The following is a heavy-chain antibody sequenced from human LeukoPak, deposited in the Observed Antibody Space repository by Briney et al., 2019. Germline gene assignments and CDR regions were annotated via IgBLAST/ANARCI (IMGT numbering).Heavy chain of an antibody. CDR2: IYYSGST. CDR3: ASYDYGGRDAFDI. Sequence: SETLSLTCAVSGYSISSGYYWAWIRQPPGKGLEWIGYIYYSGSTNYNPSLKSRVTISVDTSKNQFSLKLSSVTAADTAVYYCASYDYGGRDAFDIWGQGTMVTVSS. CDR1: GYSISSGYY. J-gene: IGHJ3*02. V-gene: IGHV4-61*01. D-gene: IGHD4/OR15-4a*01.